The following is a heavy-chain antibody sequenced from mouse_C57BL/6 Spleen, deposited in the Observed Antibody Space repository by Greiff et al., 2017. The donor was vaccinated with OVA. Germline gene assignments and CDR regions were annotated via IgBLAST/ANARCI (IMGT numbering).Heavy chain of an antibody. J-gene: IGHJ4*01. CDR2: IYPGDGDT. V-gene: IGHV1-82*01. Sequence: QVQLKQSGPELVKPGASVKISCKASGYAFSSSWMNWVKQRPGKGLEWIGRIYPGDGDTNYNGKFKGKATLTADKSSSTAYMQLSSLTSEDSAVYFCAGQLRLQDAMDYWGQGTSVTVSS. CDR3: AGQLRLQDAMDY. D-gene: IGHD3-2*02. CDR1: GYAFSSSW.